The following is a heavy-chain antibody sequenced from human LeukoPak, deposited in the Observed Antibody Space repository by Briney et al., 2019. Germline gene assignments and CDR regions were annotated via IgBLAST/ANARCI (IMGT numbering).Heavy chain of an antibody. J-gene: IGHJ6*02. CDR2: IGSDGNK. CDR3: AKDLHYYVAMDV. Sequence: ETLSLTCTVSGGSISSSSYYWGWIRQPPGKGLEWVSAIGSDGNKHYSESVKGRFAISRDNSKNTLFLQMSSLRAEDTALYYCAKDLHYYVAMDVWGQGTTVTVSS. V-gene: IGHV3-23*01. CDR1: GGSISSSSYY. D-gene: IGHD3-10*02.